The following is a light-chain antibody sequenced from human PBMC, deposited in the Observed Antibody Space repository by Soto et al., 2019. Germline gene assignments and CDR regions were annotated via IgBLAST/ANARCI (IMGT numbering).Light chain of an antibody. V-gene: IGKV1-12*01. CDR2: TAS. J-gene: IGKJ4*01. Sequence: DIQMTQSPSSVSASVGDRVTITCRASQDIGSWLAWYQQKPGKAPKLLIYTASTLQGGVPSRFSGSGSGTDFTLTISSLQPEDFATYYCQQANSFPVLTFGGGTKVEIK. CDR3: QQANSFPVLT. CDR1: QDIGSW.